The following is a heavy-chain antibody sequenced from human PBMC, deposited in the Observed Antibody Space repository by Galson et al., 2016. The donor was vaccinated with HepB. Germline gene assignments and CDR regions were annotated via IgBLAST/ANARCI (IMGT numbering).Heavy chain of an antibody. CDR2: IDIDGSGI. CDR1: GFIFSNFW. D-gene: IGHD2-8*01. CDR3: IRDWRNGAYDR. V-gene: IGHV3-74*01. J-gene: IGHJ5*02. Sequence: SLRLSCAVSGFIFSNFWMHWVRHAPGKGLVWVARIDIDGSGISYAESVKGRFTISRDNAKNTLYLQMDSLRVDDTAVYYCIRDWRNGAYDRWGQGTLVTVAS.